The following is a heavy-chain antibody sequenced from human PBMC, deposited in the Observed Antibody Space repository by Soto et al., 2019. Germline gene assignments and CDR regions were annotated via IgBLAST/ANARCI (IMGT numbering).Heavy chain of an antibody. CDR2: ISAYNGNT. CDR3: ARVRYGPGEYYFDY. CDR1: GYTFTSYG. D-gene: IGHD3-10*01. J-gene: IGHJ4*02. Sequence: QVQLVQSGAEVKKPGASVKVSCKASGYTFTSYGISWVRQAPGQGLEWMGWISAYNGNTNYAQKLQGRVTMTTDTTPSTAYMETRSLRTDDTAVYDCARVRYGPGEYYFDYCGQGSLVTVSS. V-gene: IGHV1-18*01.